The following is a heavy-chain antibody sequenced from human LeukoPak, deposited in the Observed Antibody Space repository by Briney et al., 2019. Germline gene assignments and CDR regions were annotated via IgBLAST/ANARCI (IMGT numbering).Heavy chain of an antibody. Sequence: QSGGSLRLSCAASGFTFSNYAMSWVRQAPGKGLEWVSAISDSGAGTYYADSVRGRFTISRDNSKNTLYLQMRSLRVEDTAVYYCAKSPQLVSPFDYWGQGTLVTVSS. CDR2: ISDSGAGT. V-gene: IGHV3-23*01. D-gene: IGHD6-6*01. CDR3: AKSPQLVSPFDY. CDR1: GFTFSNYA. J-gene: IGHJ4*02.